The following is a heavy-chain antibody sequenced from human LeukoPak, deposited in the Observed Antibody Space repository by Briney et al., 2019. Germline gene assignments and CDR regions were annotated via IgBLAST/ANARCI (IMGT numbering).Heavy chain of an antibody. J-gene: IGHJ4*02. CDR3: ARSGPLGGSYPNY. CDR1: GSIFTSYW. Sequence: GASLLISCEGSGSIFTSYWISWVRQLPGKGVEWMGRIDPSDSYTNYSPSFQGHVTISADKSISTAYLQWSSLKASDTAMYYCARSGPLGGSYPNYWGQGTLVTVSS. V-gene: IGHV5-10-1*01. D-gene: IGHD1-26*01. CDR2: IDPSDSYT.